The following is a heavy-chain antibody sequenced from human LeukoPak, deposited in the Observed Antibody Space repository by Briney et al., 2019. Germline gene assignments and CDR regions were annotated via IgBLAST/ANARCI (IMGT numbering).Heavy chain of an antibody. CDR3: ARYCTGLSCGMDV. V-gene: IGHV4-31*03. Sequence: SETLSLTCSVSGGSISSGGYYWSWIRQHPGKGLGFIGYIYYSGTTYYPPSLQSRVTISVDTSKNQLSLKLSSVTAADTAVYYCARYCTGLSCGMDVWGQGTTVTVSS. CDR1: GGSISSGGYY. D-gene: IGHD2-8*02. CDR2: IYYSGTT. J-gene: IGHJ6*02.